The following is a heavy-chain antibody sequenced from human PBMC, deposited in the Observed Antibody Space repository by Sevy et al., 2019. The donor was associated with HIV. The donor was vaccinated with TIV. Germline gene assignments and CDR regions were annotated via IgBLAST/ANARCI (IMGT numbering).Heavy chain of an antibody. V-gene: IGHV3-13*05. CDR3: ARSGGYSDNGMDV. CDR1: GFTFSSYD. D-gene: IGHD5-12*01. CDR2: IGSSGDP. J-gene: IGHJ6*02. Sequence: GGSLRLSCAASGFTFSSYDMHWVRQVTGKGLEWVSGIGSSGDPYDPGSVKGRFTISRENVKKSVYLQMHSLRAGDTAVYYCARSGGYSDNGMDVWGQGTTVTVSS.